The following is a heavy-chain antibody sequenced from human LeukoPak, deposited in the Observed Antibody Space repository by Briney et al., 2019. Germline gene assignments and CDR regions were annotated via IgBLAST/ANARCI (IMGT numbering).Heavy chain of an antibody. V-gene: IGHV4-34*01. Sequence: SETLSLTCTVSGDSISRYYWSWIRQPPGKGLEWIGEINHSGSTNYNPSLKSRVTISVDTSKNQFSLKLSSVTAADTAVYYCARHGGWFDPWGQGTLVTVSS. J-gene: IGHJ5*02. CDR1: GDSISRYY. CDR2: INHSGST. CDR3: ARHGGWFDP.